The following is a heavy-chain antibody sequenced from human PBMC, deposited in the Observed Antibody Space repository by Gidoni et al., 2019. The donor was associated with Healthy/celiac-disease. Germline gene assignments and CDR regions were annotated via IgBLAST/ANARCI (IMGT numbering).Heavy chain of an antibody. D-gene: IGHD6-13*01. CDR2: IYYSWRT. CDR1: GGSISSSSYY. CDR3: ASFSRIAAASFDY. Sequence: QLQLQESCPGLVKPSETLSLTCTVSGGSISSSSYYWGWIRQPPGKGLEWIGSIYYSWRTYYNPSLKSRVTISVDTSKNQFSLKLSSVTAADTAVYYCASFSRIAAASFDYWGQGTLVTVSS. J-gene: IGHJ4*02. V-gene: IGHV4-39*01.